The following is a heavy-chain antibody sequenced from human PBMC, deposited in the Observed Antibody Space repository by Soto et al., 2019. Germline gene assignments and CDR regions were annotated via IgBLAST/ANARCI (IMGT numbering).Heavy chain of an antibody. D-gene: IGHD3-22*01. CDR3: ARVWYYYDPDAFDI. V-gene: IGHV1-2*04. Sequence: ASVKVSCKASGYTFINYHIHWVRQAPGQGLEWMGWINPNSGDTNYTQKFQGWVTMTRDTSISTAYMELSRLRSDDTAVYYCARVWYYYDPDAFDIWGQGTMVTVSS. J-gene: IGHJ3*02. CDR1: GYTFINYH. CDR2: INPNSGDT.